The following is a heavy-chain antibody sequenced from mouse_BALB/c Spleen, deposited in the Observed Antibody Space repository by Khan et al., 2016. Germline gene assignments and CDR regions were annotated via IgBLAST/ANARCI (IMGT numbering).Heavy chain of an antibody. CDR2: IVPSNGRT. CDR1: GYTFTSYC. Sequence: QVQLQQPGAELVKPGASVKLSCKASGYTFTSYCIHWVKQRPGQGLEWIGDIVPSNGRTNYNENFKIKATLTVDKSSSTAYMQLSSLTSEDSAVYYCARPYHYGSSYFGVWGAGTTVTVSS. J-gene: IGHJ1*01. D-gene: IGHD1-1*01. V-gene: IGHV1S81*02. CDR3: ARPYHYGSSYFGV.